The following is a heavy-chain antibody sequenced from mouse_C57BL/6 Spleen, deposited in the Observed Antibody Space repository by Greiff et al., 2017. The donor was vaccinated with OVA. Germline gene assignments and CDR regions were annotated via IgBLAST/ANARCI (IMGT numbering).Heavy chain of an antibody. J-gene: IGHJ4*01. D-gene: IGHD2-2*01. V-gene: IGHV1-81*01. CDR2: IYPRSGNT. Sequence: VQLQESGAELARPGASVKLSCKASGYTFTSYGISWVKQRTGQGLEWIGEIYPRSGNTYYNEKFKGKATLTADKSSSTAYMELRSLTSEDSAVYFCARSDGYGGAMDYWGQGTSVTVSS. CDR3: ARSDGYGGAMDY. CDR1: GYTFTSYG.